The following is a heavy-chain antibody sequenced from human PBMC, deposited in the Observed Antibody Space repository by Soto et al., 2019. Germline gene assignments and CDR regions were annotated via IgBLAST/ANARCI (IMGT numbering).Heavy chain of an antibody. D-gene: IGHD3-10*01. CDR2: IYYSGST. CDR3: ARGSVVRGVDY. V-gene: IGHV4-59*01. CDR1: GGSISSYY. J-gene: IGHJ4*02. Sequence: SETLSLTCTVSGGSISSYYWSWIRQPPGKGLEWIGYIYYSGSTNYNPSLKGRVTISVDTSKNQFSLKLSSVTAADTAVYYCARGSVVRGVDYWGQGTLVTVSS.